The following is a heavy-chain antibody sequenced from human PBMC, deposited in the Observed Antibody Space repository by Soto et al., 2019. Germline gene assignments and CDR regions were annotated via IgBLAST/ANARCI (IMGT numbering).Heavy chain of an antibody. CDR2: MYFSGTT. CDR1: GASITTSLIY. V-gene: IGHV4-39*01. D-gene: IGHD5-18*01. J-gene: IGHJ6*01. Sequence: QLQLQESGPGLVKPSETLSLTCSVSGASITTSLIYWGWVRQSPGKSLEWIGSMYFSGTTYYNPSLKGRGTISGDTSKNQYPLKVTSVTAADTAIYYCVRHHDTAMAYYNYYGMDVWGQGTTVTVSS. CDR3: VRHHDTAMAYYNYYGMDV.